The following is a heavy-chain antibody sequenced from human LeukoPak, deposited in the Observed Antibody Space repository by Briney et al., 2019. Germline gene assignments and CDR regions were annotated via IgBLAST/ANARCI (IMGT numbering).Heavy chain of an antibody. CDR3: ARGNWNDLIYYYYYMDV. D-gene: IGHD1-1*01. Sequence: PSETLSLTCTVSGGSISISNYYWGWIRQPPGKGLEWIGSMSYSGRTYYNPSLKTRVTVSLDTSKNQFSLNLISVTAADTAVYYCARGNWNDLIYYYYYMDVWGKGTTVTVSS. J-gene: IGHJ6*03. V-gene: IGHV4-39*07. CDR1: GGSISISNYY. CDR2: MSYSGRT.